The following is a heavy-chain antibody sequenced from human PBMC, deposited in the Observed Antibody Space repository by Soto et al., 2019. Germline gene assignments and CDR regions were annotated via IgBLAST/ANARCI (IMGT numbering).Heavy chain of an antibody. J-gene: IGHJ4*02. V-gene: IGHV3-30*04. CDR2: ISDDGRSD. CDR1: GFTFSTYA. Sequence: GSLRLSCAASGFTFSTYALHWVRQAPGKGLEWVAVISDDGRSDYYADSVRGRLTISRDNSKNTVYLQVNSLREEDTAVYYCAKESHYYDSSGYPPLHYWGQGTLVTVS. D-gene: IGHD3-22*01. CDR3: AKESHYYDSSGYPPLHY.